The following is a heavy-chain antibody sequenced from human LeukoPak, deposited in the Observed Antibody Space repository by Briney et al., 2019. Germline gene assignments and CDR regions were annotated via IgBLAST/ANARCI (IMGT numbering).Heavy chain of an antibody. CDR2: IIPIFGTA. V-gene: IGHV1-69*13. J-gene: IGHJ6*01. CDR1: AATFSRYA. CDR3: ARVAVVVAAATTYYYGKDV. Sequence: SVKVSCKASAATFSRYAISWERQAPGQGLEWMGGIIPIFGTANYAQKFQGRVTIAADESTSTAYMELSSLRSEDTAVYYCARVAVVVAAATTYYYGKDVWGPGTTVTVSS. D-gene: IGHD2-15*01.